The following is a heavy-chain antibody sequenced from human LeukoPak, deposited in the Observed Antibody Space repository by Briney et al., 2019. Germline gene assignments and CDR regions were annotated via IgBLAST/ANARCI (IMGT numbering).Heavy chain of an antibody. CDR1: GFTFSVYW. CDR3: ARGRYKYSSTWNYFDY. CDR2: IKQDGSEK. D-gene: IGHD6-13*01. V-gene: IGHV3-7*01. Sequence: GGSLRLSCAASGFTFSVYWMSWVRQAPGEGLEWVANIKQDGSEKYYVDSVKGRFIISRDNAKNSLFLQMNNLRAEDTAVYHCARGRYKYSSTWNYFDYWGQGTLVTVSS. J-gene: IGHJ4*02.